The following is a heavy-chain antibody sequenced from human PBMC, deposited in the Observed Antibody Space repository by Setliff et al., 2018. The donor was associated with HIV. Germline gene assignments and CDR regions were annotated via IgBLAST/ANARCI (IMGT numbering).Heavy chain of an antibody. J-gene: IGHJ4*02. D-gene: IGHD2-2*01. CDR3: ARFPSSTSFYYFDY. CDR2: IYHSGGT. Sequence: SETLSLTCAVSGGSISSSNWWSLVRQPPGKGLEWIWEIYHSGGTNYNPSLKSRVSISVDTSKNQFSLKLYSVTAADTAVYYCARFPSSTSFYYFDYWGQGTLVTVSS. V-gene: IGHV4-4*02. CDR1: GGSISSSNW.